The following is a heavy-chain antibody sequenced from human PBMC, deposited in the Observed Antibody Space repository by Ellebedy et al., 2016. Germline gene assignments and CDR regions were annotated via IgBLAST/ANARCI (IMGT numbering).Heavy chain of an antibody. Sequence: ASVKVSXXASGYTFTGYYMHWVRQAPGQGLEWMGWINPNSGGTNYAQKFQGRVTMTRDTSISTAYMELSRLRSDDTAVYYCARAPAQFGELLDYYFDYWGQGTLVTVSS. CDR3: ARAPAQFGELLDYYFDY. CDR2: INPNSGGT. CDR1: GYTFTGYY. D-gene: IGHD3-10*01. J-gene: IGHJ4*02. V-gene: IGHV1-2*02.